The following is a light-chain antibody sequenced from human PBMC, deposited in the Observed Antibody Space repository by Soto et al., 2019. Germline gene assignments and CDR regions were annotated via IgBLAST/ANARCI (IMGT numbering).Light chain of an antibody. V-gene: IGKV1-39*01. Sequence: DIQMTPSPSSLSSSVGARVTITCRASQGVSAYLLWYQQTQGRAPKLLIYAASNLVSGVPSRFSVSGSGPNFTLTISSLQPEYFATYYCQQSYRTPHTFGQGTKLETK. CDR1: QGVSAY. J-gene: IGKJ2*01. CDR3: QQSYRTPHT. CDR2: AAS.